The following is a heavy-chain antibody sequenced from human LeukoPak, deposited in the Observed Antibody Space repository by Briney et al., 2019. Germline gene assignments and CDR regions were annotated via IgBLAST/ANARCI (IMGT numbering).Heavy chain of an antibody. CDR1: GGSISSSSYY. Sequence: SETLSLTCAVSGGSISSSSYYWGWIRQPPGKGLEWIGSIYYSGSTYYNPSLKSRVSILVDTSKNQFSLELSSVTAADTAVYYCARRFRTGGDLHHDAYDVWGQGTVVTVSS. D-gene: IGHD3-16*01. J-gene: IGHJ3*01. CDR2: IYYSGST. CDR3: ARRFRTGGDLHHDAYDV. V-gene: IGHV4-39*07.